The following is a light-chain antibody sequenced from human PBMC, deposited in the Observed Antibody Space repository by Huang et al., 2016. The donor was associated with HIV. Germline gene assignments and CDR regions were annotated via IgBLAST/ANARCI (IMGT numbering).Light chain of an antibody. CDR2: AAT. Sequence: DIQMTQSPSSLAASVGDRVTITCRASQNIINYLNWYQQKPGKAPTPLIYAATNLQDGVPFRFSGSGSWTDFTLTINNLQPEDFATYYCQQSYRTPRTFGQGTKLGIK. J-gene: IGKJ2*02. CDR1: QNIINY. CDR3: QQSYRTPRT. V-gene: IGKV1-39*01.